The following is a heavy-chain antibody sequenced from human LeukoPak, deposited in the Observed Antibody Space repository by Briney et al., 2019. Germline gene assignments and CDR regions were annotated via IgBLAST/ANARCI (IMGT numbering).Heavy chain of an antibody. CDR1: GLTFSSYG. CDR3: ARDSSSWTDSGIFDY. J-gene: IGHJ4*02. V-gene: IGHV3-33*01. Sequence: GRSLRLSCAASGLTFSSYGMHWVRQAPGKGLEWVAVIWYDGSNKYYADSVKGRFTISRDNSKNTLYLQMNSLRAEDTAVYYCARDSSSWTDSGIFDYWGQGPLVTVSS. D-gene: IGHD6-13*01. CDR2: IWYDGSNK.